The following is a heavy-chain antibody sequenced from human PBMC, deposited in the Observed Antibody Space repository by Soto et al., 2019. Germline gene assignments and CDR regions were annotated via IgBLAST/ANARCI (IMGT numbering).Heavy chain of an antibody. V-gene: IGHV1-18*01. J-gene: IGHJ6*02. Sequence: QGHLVQSEAEVKKSGASVKVSCKASGYTSTRYGISWVRQAPGQGLEWMGWISGYNGDTNYAQKFQGRVSMTIDTSTTTAYMELRSLTSDDTAVYYCAKNGQPPYYYYGLDVWGQGTKVTVSS. CDR1: GYTSTRYG. CDR2: ISGYNGDT. CDR3: AKNGQPPYYYYGLDV. D-gene: IGHD2-8*01.